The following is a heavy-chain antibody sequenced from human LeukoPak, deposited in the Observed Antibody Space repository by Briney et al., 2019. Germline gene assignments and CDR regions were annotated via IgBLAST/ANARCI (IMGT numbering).Heavy chain of an antibody. V-gene: IGHV3-30*04. D-gene: IGHD6-19*01. CDR1: GFTFSNSA. Sequence: GGSLRLSCAASGFTFSNSAMHWVRQAPGKGLEWVAVISNDGGEKYYADSVKGRFTISRDNSKNTLYLQMNSLRTEDTAVYYCAREGVAVRPFDYWGQGTLVTVSS. J-gene: IGHJ4*02. CDR3: AREGVAVRPFDY. CDR2: ISNDGGEK.